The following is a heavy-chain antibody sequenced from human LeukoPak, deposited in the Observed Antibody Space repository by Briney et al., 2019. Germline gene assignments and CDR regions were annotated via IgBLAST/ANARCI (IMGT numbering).Heavy chain of an antibody. V-gene: IGHV1-69*13. CDR3: ARDVRTTVVTLDAFDI. Sequence: SVKVSCKASGGTFSSYAISWVRQAPGQGLEWMGGIIPIFGTANYAQKFQGRVTITADESTSTAYMELSSLRSEDTAMYYCARDVRTTVVTLDAFDIWGQGTMVTVSS. CDR1: GGTFSSYA. D-gene: IGHD4-23*01. CDR2: IIPIFGTA. J-gene: IGHJ3*02.